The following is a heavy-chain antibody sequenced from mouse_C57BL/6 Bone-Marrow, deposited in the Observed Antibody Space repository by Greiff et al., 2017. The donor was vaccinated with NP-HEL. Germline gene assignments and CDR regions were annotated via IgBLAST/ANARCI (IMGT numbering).Heavy chain of an antibody. J-gene: IGHJ3*01. CDR1: GYTFTSYW. Sequence: QVQLQQPGAELVKPGASVKLSCKASGYTFTSYWMQWVKQRPGQGLEWIGEIDPSDSYTTYNQKFKGKATLTVDKSSRTAYMQLSSMTSEDSAVYYCARRYDYWFAYWGQGTLVTVSA. V-gene: IGHV1-50*01. CDR2: IDPSDSYT. D-gene: IGHD2-4*01. CDR3: ARRYDYWFAY.